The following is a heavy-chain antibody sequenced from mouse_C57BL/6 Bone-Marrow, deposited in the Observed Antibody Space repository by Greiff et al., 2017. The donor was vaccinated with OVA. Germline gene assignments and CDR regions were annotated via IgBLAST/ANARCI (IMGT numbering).Heavy chain of an antibody. J-gene: IGHJ1*03. CDR2: ISDGGSYT. CDR1: GFTFSSYA. V-gene: IGHV5-4*01. CDR3: ARDPLLLRDWYFDV. D-gene: IGHD1-1*01. Sequence: EVMLVESGGGLVKPGGSLTLSCAASGFTFSSYAMSWVRQTPEKRLEWVATISDGGSYTYYPVNVKGRFTISRDNAKNNLYLQMSHLKAEDTAMYYWARDPLLLRDWYFDVWGTGTTVTVSS.